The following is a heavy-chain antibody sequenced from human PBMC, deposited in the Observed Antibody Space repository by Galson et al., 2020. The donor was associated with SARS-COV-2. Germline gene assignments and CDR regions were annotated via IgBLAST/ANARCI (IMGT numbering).Heavy chain of an antibody. CDR1: GGSISSSNW. D-gene: IGHD4-17*01. CDR3: ARAARWPHYYYYMDV. J-gene: IGHJ6*03. V-gene: IGHV4-4*02. Sequence: SETLSLTCAVSGGSISSSNWWSWVRQPPGKGLEWIGEIYHSGSTNYNPSLKSRVTISVDKSKNQFSLKLSSVTAADTAVYYCARAARWPHYYYYMDVWGKGTTVTVSS. CDR2: IYHSGST.